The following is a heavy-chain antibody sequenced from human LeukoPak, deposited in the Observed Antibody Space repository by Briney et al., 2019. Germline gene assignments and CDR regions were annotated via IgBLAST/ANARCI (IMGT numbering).Heavy chain of an antibody. CDR2: IYSDDST. J-gene: IGHJ4*02. D-gene: IGHD4-17*01. V-gene: IGHV3-53*01. CDR1: GFTVSRKY. Sequence: GGSLRLSCAASGFTVSRKYMTWVRQAPGKGLEWVSLIYSDDSTYYADSVKGRFTISRDNSKNTLYLQMNSLRAEDTAVFYCATRGSGDNPYFYYWGQGTLVTVSS. CDR3: ATRGSGDNPYFYY.